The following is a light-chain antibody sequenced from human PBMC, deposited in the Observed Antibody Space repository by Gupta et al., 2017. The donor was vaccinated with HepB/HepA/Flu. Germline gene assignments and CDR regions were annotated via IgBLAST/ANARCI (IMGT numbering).Light chain of an antibody. CDR3: EQYNQWPIT. Sequence: RVMTQSPATLSVSPGERATLSCRASESGGTNLAWYQHKPGQAPRLLIYAISTRATGIPARFSGSGSGTEFTLTISSLQSEDFAIYYCEQYNQWPITFGQGTRLDIK. CDR2: AIS. V-gene: IGKV3-15*01. CDR1: ESGGTN. J-gene: IGKJ5*01.